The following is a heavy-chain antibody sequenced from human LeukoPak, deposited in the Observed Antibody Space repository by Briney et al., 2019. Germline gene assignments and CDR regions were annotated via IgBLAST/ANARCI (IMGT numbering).Heavy chain of an antibody. CDR3: ARDSGWLRYHD. V-gene: IGHV3-49*03. Sequence: PGGSLRLSCTSSGFTFGDYAMSWFRQAPGKGLEWVGFIRIEAQGGTTEYAASVKDRFTISRDESKSIAYLQMDSLRAEDTALYYCARDSGWLRYHDWGQGALVTVSS. J-gene: IGHJ4*02. CDR1: GFTFGDYA. D-gene: IGHD5-12*01. CDR2: IRIEAQGGTT.